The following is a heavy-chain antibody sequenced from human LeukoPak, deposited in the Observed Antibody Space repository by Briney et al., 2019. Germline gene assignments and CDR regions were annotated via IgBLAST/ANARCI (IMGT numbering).Heavy chain of an antibody. D-gene: IGHD1-26*01. CDR2: IYYSGST. CDR1: GGSISSSSYY. V-gene: IGHV4-39*01. J-gene: IGHJ3*02. CDR3: ARPGGVGATNWHAFDI. Sequence: SETLSLTCTVSGGSISSSSYYWGWLRQPPGKGLEWIGTIYYSGSTYHNPSLKSRVTISVDTSKNQFFLKLSSVTAADTAVYYCARPGGVGATNWHAFDIWGQGTVVTVSS.